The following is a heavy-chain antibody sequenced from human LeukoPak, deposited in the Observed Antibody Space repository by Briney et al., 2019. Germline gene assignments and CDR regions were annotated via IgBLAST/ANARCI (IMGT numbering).Heavy chain of an antibody. Sequence: SETLSLTCTVSGYSISSGYYWGWIRQPPGKGLEWIGSIHHSGSTNYNPSLKSRVTISLDTSKNQYSLKLSSVTAADTAVYYCARAYGGNSQYFQHWGQGTLVTVSS. V-gene: IGHV4-38-2*02. CDR2: IHHSGST. D-gene: IGHD4-23*01. J-gene: IGHJ1*01. CDR3: ARAYGGNSQYFQH. CDR1: GYSISSGYY.